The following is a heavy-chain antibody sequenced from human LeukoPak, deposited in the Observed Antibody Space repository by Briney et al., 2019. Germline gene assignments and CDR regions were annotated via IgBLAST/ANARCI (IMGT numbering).Heavy chain of an antibody. Sequence: PGGSLRLSCAASGFTFSSYEMNWVRQAPGKGLEWVSYISSSGSTIYYADSVKGRFTISRDNAKNSLYLQMNSLRAEDTAVYYCARDCSSTSCFDAFDIWGQGTMVTVSS. CDR2: ISSSGSTI. J-gene: IGHJ3*02. V-gene: IGHV3-48*03. D-gene: IGHD2-2*01. CDR1: GFTFSSYE. CDR3: ARDCSSTSCFDAFDI.